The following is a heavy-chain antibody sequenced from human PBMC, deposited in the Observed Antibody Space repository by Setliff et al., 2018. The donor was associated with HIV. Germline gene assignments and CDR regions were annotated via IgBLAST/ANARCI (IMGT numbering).Heavy chain of an antibody. D-gene: IGHD3-3*01. CDR1: GGSISSYY. J-gene: IGHJ4*02. Sequence: TSETLSLTCTVSGGSISSYYRSWIRQPPGKGLEWIGYIYTSGSVNYNPSLNSRVTISVDTSKNQFSLKVNSVTAADTAVYYCARSPRIGVAGEFEYWGQGTLVTVSS. V-gene: IGHV4-4*09. CDR3: ARSPRIGVAGEFEY. CDR2: IYTSGSV.